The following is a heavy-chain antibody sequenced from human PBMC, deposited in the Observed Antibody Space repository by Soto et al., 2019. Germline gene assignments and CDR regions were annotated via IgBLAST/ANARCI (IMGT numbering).Heavy chain of an antibody. CDR3: ARGYRETYFYAMDG. CDR2: IIPMFGSG. CDR1: GGSFSKYG. J-gene: IGHJ6*01. V-gene: IGHV1-69*01. D-gene: IGHD1-26*01. Sequence: QVQLVQSGAEVKMPGSSVRVSCKASGGSFSKYGISWVRQAPGQGLEWMGGIIPMFGSGNYAEKFLGRVTITADESTSTSHMELSSLRSADTALYFCARGYRETYFYAMDGWGQGTTVSVSS.